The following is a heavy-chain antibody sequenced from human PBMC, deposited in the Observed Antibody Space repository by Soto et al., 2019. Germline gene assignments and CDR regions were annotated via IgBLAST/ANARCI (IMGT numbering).Heavy chain of an antibody. D-gene: IGHD4-17*01. J-gene: IGHJ2*01. CDR1: GFTVTNKY. V-gene: IGHV3-53*01. CDR3: ARVDYGDYGWYFDL. Sequence: EVQLVESGGGLIQPGGSLRLSCAASGFTVTNKYMTWVRQAPGKGLAWVSVIYSGGATSYADSVKGRFTISRDNSKDILYLQMNSLRAEDTAVYYCARVDYGDYGWYFDLWGRGTLVTVSS. CDR2: IYSGGAT.